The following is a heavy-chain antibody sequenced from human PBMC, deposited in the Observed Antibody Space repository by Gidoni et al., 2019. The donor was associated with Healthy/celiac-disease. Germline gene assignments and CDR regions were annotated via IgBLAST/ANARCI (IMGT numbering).Heavy chain of an antibody. CDR3: ARGQEGATVAWFDP. CDR2: ISSSSSYI. V-gene: IGHV3-21*01. D-gene: IGHD1-26*01. J-gene: IGHJ5*02. Sequence: SCAASGFTFSSYSMNWVRQAPGKGLEWVSSISSSSSYIYYADSVKGRFTISRDNAKNSLYLQMNSLRAEDTAVYYCARGQEGATVAWFDPWGQGTLVTVSS. CDR1: GFTFSSYS.